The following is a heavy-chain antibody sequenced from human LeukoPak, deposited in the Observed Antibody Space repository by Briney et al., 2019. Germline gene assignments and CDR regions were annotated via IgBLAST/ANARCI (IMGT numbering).Heavy chain of an antibody. CDR1: GGSFSGYY. J-gene: IGHJ4*02. D-gene: IGHD5-18*01. CDR3: ARAPFDTSSVDTAMVNGFDY. V-gene: IGHV4-34*01. Sequence: PSETLSLTCAVYGGSFSGYYWSWIRQPPGKGLEWIGEINHSGSTNYNPSLKSRVTISVDTSKNQFSLKLSSVTAADTAVYYCARAPFDTSSVDTAMVNGFDYWGQGTLVTVSS. CDR2: INHSGST.